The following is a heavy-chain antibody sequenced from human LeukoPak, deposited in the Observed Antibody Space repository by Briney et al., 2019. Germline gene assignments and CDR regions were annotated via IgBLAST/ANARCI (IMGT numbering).Heavy chain of an antibody. CDR1: GGSLSNSF. D-gene: IGHD3-16*01. J-gene: IGHJ5*02. CDR2: IYYTGSP. V-gene: IGHV4-59*08. CDR3: ARRLRAESDASPDNWIGP. Sequence: SETLSLTCTVSGGSLSNSFWNWIRQPPGKGLEWIGHIYYTGSPRYNPSLTSRVTISVDTSSNQFSLTLHSVTAADTAVYYCARRLRAESDASPDNWIGPWGQGALVTVSS.